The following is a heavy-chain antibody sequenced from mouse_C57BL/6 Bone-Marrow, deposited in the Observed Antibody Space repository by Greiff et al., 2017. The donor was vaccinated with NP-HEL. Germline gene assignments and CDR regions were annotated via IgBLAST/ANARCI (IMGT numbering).Heavy chain of an antibody. CDR1: GYTFTEYT. D-gene: IGHD1-1*01. Sequence: VQLQQSGAELVKPGASVQLSCKASGYTFTEYTIHWVKQRSGQGLAWIGRIYPGDGDTNYNGKFKGKATLTADKSSSTAYMQLSSLTSEDSAVYFCARAYGSSYDWYCDVWGTGTTVTVSS. CDR3: ARAYGSSYDWYCDV. J-gene: IGHJ1*03. V-gene: IGHV1-82*01. CDR2: IYPGDGDT.